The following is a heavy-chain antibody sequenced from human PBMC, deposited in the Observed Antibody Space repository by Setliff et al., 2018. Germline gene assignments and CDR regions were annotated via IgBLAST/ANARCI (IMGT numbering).Heavy chain of an antibody. CDR3: ARFGEFLGFDY. CDR2: IYWNDDK. Sequence: SCPPLVNPTQTLTLTCTLSGFSLTTSGVGVGWIRQPPGKALEWLAVIYWNDDKRYSPSLKSRLAITRDTSKNQVVLRMTNMDPVDTATYYCARFGEFLGFDYWGQGTVVTVSS. D-gene: IGHD3-10*01. J-gene: IGHJ4*02. V-gene: IGHV2-5*01. CDR1: GFSLTTSGVG.